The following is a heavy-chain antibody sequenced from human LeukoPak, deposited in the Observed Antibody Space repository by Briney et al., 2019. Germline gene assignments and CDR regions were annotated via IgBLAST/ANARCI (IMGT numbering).Heavy chain of an antibody. V-gene: IGHV3-21*01. J-gene: IGHJ4*02. D-gene: IGHD3-10*01. CDR2: VSGSSSYI. CDR1: RFSFSSYS. CDR3: AREGPGVGTRFDY. Sequence: PGGSLRLSCVASRFSFSSYSMNWVRQTPGKGLEWVSSVSGSSSYIYYADSVKGRFTISRDNAKNSLYLQMNSLRPEDTAVYYCAREGPGVGTRFDYWGQGTLVTVSS.